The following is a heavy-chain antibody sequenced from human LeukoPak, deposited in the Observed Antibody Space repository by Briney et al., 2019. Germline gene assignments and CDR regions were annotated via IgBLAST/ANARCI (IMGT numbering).Heavy chain of an antibody. Sequence: GGSLRLSCAASGFTFSHHGMNWVRQAPGEGLEWVSGVGPSGARTYYADSVKGRFTVSRDNSKNMVLLQMNSLRAEDTAIYYCAKDDAYLQYDDWGQGTLVTVSS. CDR3: AKDDAYLQYDD. J-gene: IGHJ4*02. D-gene: IGHD5-24*01. CDR1: GFTFSHHG. V-gene: IGHV3-23*01. CDR2: VGPSGART.